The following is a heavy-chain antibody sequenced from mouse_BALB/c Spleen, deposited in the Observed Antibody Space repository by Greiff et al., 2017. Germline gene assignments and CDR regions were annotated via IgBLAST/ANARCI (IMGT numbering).Heavy chain of an antibody. CDR3: ARFDGYPDYYAMDY. V-gene: IGHV1-54*01. Sequence: QVQLQQSGAELVRPGTSVKVSCKASGYAFTNYLIEWVKQRPGQGLEWIGVINPGSGGTNYNEKFKGKATLTADKSSSTAYMQLSSLTSDDSAVYFCARFDGYPDYYAMDYWGQGTSVTVSS. CDR1: GYAFTNYL. J-gene: IGHJ4*01. D-gene: IGHD2-3*01. CDR2: INPGSGGT.